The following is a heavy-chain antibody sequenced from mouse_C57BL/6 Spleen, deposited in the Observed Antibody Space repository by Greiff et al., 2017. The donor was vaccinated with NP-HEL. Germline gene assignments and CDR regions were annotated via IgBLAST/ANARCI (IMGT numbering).Heavy chain of an antibody. D-gene: IGHD1-1*01. CDR1: GFTFSSYA. V-gene: IGHV5-4*01. CDR2: ISDGGSYT. CDR3: ARDGLLRGGAMDY. Sequence: EVMLVESGGGLVKPGGSLKLSCAASGFTFSSYAMSWVRETPEKRLEWVATISDGGSYTYYQDNGKGRGTINRDNAKNNLYLQISHLKSEDTAMYYCARDGLLRGGAMDYWGQGTSVTVSS. J-gene: IGHJ4*01.